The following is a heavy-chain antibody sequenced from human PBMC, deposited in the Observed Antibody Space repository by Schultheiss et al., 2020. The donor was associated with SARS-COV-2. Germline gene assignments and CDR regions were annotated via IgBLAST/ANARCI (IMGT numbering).Heavy chain of an antibody. CDR1: GFTFSTFA. CDR3: AKGEDIVVVVAATPYYYGMDV. CDR2: VSGNGITT. V-gene: IGHV3-23*01. J-gene: IGHJ6*02. D-gene: IGHD2-15*01. Sequence: GGSLRLSCAGSGFTFSTFAMTWVRQAPGKGLEWVSCVSGNGITTYYADSVKGRFTISRDNSKNTLYLQMNSLRAEDTAVYYCAKGEDIVVVVAATPYYYGMDVWGQGTTVTVSS.